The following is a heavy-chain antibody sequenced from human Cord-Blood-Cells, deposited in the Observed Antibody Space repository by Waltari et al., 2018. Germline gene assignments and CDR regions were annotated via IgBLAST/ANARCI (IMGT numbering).Heavy chain of an antibody. Sequence: QVQLQQWGAGLLKPSETLSLTCAVYGGSFSGYYWSWIRQPPGKGLEWIGEINHSGSTNYNPSLKSRVTISVDTSKTQFSLKLSSVTAADTAVYYCARAIGSSGWYFDYWGQGTLVTVSS. CDR3: ARAIGSSGWYFDY. CDR2: INHSGST. D-gene: IGHD6-19*01. J-gene: IGHJ4*02. V-gene: IGHV4-34*01. CDR1: GGSFSGYY.